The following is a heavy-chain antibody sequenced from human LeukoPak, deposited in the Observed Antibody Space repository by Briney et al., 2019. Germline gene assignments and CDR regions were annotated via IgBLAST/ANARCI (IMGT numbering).Heavy chain of an antibody. CDR1: GYTFTDYY. J-gene: IGHJ5*02. V-gene: IGHV1-2*02. Sequence: ASVKVSCKASGYTFTDYYIQWVRQAPGQGLEWMGWINPNSGGTNYAQKFQGRVTMTRDTSISTAYMELSRLRSDDTAVYYCARGGPIYCSGGSCYSDWFDPWGQGTLVTVSS. CDR3: ARGGPIYCSGGSCYSDWFDP. CDR2: INPNSGGT. D-gene: IGHD2-15*01.